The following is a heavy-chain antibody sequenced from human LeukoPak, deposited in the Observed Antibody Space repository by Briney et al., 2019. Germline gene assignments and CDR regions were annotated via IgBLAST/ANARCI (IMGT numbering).Heavy chain of an antibody. CDR1: GFTFSSYG. Sequence: GGSLSLSCAASGFTFSSYGMHWVRQAPGKGLGWVAFIRYDGSNKYYADSVKGRFTISRDNSKNTLYLQMNSLRAEDTAVYYCAKDFNQLWFGELFSPDYWGQGTLVTVSS. V-gene: IGHV3-30*02. CDR3: AKDFNQLWFGELFSPDY. CDR2: IRYDGSNK. J-gene: IGHJ4*02. D-gene: IGHD3-10*01.